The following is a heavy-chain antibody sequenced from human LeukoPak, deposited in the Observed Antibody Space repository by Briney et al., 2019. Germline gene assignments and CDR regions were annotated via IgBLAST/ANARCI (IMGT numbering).Heavy chain of an antibody. CDR1: GFIFSSYE. D-gene: IGHD6-13*01. CDR3: ARYSSSWYATDY. J-gene: IGHJ4*02. CDR2: ISTSVSTI. V-gene: IGHV3-48*03. Sequence: PGGSLRLSCASSGFIFSSYEMTWVRQAPGKGLEWVSYISTSVSTIYYADSVKGRFTISRDNAKNSLYLQMNSRRAEDTAVYSCARYSSSWYATDYWGQGTLVTVSS.